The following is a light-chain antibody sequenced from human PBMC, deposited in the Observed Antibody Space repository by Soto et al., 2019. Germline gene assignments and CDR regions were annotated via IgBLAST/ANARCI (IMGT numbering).Light chain of an antibody. CDR1: TSDIGGYDY. V-gene: IGLV2-14*03. CDR2: EVT. CDR3: CSYTSSSTYVL. Sequence: QSALPQPASVSGSPVQSITISWTGTTSDIGGYDYVSWYQQHPGTAPKLMIYEVTNRPSGVSDRFSGSKSGNTASLTISGLQPEDEADYYCCSYTSSSTYVLFGVGTKVTVL. J-gene: IGLJ2*01.